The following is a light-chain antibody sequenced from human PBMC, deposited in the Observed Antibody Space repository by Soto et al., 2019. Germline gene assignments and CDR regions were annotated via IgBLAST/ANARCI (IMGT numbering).Light chain of an antibody. CDR3: QQYNNWPPIT. CDR1: QSVSSN. CDR2: SAS. V-gene: IGKV3D-15*01. Sequence: VMTQSPATLSVSPRPRASLPGRASQSVSSNLAWYQQKPGQAPRLLIYSASSRATGIPDRFSGSGSGTEFTLTISSLQSEDFAVYYCQQYNNWPPITFGQGTRLEIK. J-gene: IGKJ5*01.